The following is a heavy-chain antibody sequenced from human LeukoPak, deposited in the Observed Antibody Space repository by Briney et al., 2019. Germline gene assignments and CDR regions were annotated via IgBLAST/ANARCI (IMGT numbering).Heavy chain of an antibody. CDR1: GFTFSSYW. V-gene: IGHV3-74*01. CDR3: ARSTSYSYGFGNYFDY. Sequence: GGSLRLSCAASGFTFSSYWMHWVRQAPGKGLVWVSRINSDGSSTSYADSVKGRFTISRDNAKNTLYLQMNSLRAEDTAVYYCARSTSYSYGFGNYFDYWGQGTLVIVSS. CDR2: INSDGSST. J-gene: IGHJ4*02. D-gene: IGHD5-18*01.